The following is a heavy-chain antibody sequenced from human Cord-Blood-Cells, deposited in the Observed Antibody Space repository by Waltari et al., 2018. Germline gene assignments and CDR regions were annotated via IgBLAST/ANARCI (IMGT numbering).Heavy chain of an antibody. CDR2: INHSGST. J-gene: IGHJ3*02. D-gene: IGHD2-2*02. V-gene: IGHV4-34*01. CDR1: GGSFSGYY. CDR3: ARHVYCSSTSCYMDAFDI. Sequence: QVQLQQWGAGLLKPSETLSLTCAVYGGSFSGYYWSWIRQPPGKGREWIGEINHSGSTNYNPSLKSRVTISVDTSKNQFSLKLSSVTAADTAVYYGARHVYCSSTSCYMDAFDIWGQGTMVTVSS.